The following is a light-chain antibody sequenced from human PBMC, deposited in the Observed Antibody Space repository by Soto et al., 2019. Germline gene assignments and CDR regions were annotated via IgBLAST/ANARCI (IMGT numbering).Light chain of an antibody. CDR2: DAS. J-gene: IGKJ2*02. CDR1: QSISSW. CDR3: QQYNSYPWT. Sequence: DIQMTQSPSTLSASVGDRVTITCRASQSISSWLAWYQQKPGKAPKLLIYDASSLESGVPSRFSGSGSGTEFTLTIRSLQPDDFATNYCQQYNSYPWTFGQGTKREIK. V-gene: IGKV1-5*01.